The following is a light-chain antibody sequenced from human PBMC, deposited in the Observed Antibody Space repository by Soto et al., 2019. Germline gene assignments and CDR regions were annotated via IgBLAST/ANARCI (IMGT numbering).Light chain of an antibody. CDR1: SSDVGGYNF. CDR2: EVS. V-gene: IGLV2-8*01. J-gene: IGLJ3*02. CDR3: SSYGGSNNLNWL. Sequence: QSALTQPPSASGSPGQSVTISCTGTSSDVGGYNFVSWYQQQPGKAPKLLIYEVSKRPSGVPDRFSGSKSGYTASLTVSGLQAEDEADYCCSSYGGSNNLNWLFGGGTKVTVL.